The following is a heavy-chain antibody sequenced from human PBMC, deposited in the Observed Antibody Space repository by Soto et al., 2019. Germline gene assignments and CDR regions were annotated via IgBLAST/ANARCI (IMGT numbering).Heavy chain of an antibody. V-gene: IGHV3-33*01. CDR1: AFTFSAYG. D-gene: IGHD5-18*01. CDR2: IWYDGSNK. CDR3: ARDGVGYSYAHNWFDP. J-gene: IGHJ5*02. Sequence: GGSLRLSCAASAFTFSAYGMHWVRQAPGKGLEWVAVIWYDGSNKYYADSVKGRFTISRDNSKNTLYLQMSSLRAEDTAVYYCARDGVGYSYAHNWFDPWGQGTLVTVSS.